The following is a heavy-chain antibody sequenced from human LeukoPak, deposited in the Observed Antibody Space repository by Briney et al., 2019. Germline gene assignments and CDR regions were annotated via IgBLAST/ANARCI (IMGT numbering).Heavy chain of an antibody. Sequence: GGSLRLSCAASGFTFSSYAMSWVRQAPGKGLEWVSTISGSGASTYYADSVKGRFTISRDNSKNTLHLQMNRLRAEDTAVYYCAKSRIVLVHYFDYWGQGTLVTVSS. V-gene: IGHV3-23*01. CDR3: AKSRIVLVHYFDY. J-gene: IGHJ4*02. CDR1: GFTFSSYA. D-gene: IGHD1-26*01. CDR2: ISGSGAST.